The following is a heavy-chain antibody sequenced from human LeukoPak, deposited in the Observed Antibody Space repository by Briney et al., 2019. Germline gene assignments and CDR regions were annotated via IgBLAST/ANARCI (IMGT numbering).Heavy chain of an antibody. CDR1: GYTFIRYA. CDR3: ARHDNDDDFDY. V-gene: IGHV7-4-1*02. CDR2: INMYTANP. Sequence: ASVKISCKASGYTFIRYAINWQRQVPGQGLEWMGWINMYTANPAYAQGFTERFVFSLDTSVSTAYLEISNLKAEDTAVYYCARHDNDDDFDYWGQGTLVTVSS. D-gene: IGHD3-16*01. J-gene: IGHJ4*02.